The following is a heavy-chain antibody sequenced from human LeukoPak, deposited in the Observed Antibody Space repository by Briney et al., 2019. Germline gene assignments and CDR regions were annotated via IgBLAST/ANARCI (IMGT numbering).Heavy chain of an antibody. J-gene: IGHJ4*02. CDR1: GFTVSSNY. CDR3: ARDALSGSYDY. D-gene: IGHD1-26*01. CDR2: IYSGGST. Sequence: GGSLRLSCAASGFTVSSNYMSWVRQAPGKGLEWVSVIYSGGSTYYADSAKGRFTISRDNSKNTLYLQMNSLRAEDTAVYYCARDALSGSYDYWGQGTLVTVSS. V-gene: IGHV3-66*02.